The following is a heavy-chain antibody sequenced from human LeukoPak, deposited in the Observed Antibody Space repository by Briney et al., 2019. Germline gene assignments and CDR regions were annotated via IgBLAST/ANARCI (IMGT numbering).Heavy chain of an antibody. CDR2: VTGCGANS. J-gene: IGHJ4*02. D-gene: IGHD4-17*01. CDR3: AKSDYGYYFDS. CDR1: GFPFSTYA. Sequence: PGGSLRLSCAASGFPFSTYAMNWVRQAPGKGLEWVSAVTGCGANSYYADSVKGRFSVSRDNSKNMVYLQMSSLRAEDTALYYCAKSDYGYYFDSWGQGTLVTVSS. V-gene: IGHV3-23*01.